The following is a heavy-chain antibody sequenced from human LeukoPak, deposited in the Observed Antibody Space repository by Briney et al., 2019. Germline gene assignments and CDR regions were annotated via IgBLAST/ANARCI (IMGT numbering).Heavy chain of an antibody. CDR2: IYHSGST. D-gene: IGHD2-15*01. CDR3: ARGNCSGGSCYGNWFDP. J-gene: IGHJ5*02. V-gene: IGHV4-59*12. CDR1: GGSISSYY. Sequence: PSETLSLTCTVSGGSISSYYWSGIRQPPGKGLEWIGYIYHSGSTYYNPSLKSRVTISVDRSKNQLSLKLSSVTAADTAVYYCARGNCSGGSCYGNWFDPWGQGTLVTVSS.